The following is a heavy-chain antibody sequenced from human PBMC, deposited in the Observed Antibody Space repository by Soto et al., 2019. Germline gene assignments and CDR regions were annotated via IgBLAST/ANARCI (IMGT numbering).Heavy chain of an antibody. D-gene: IGHD3-3*01. Sequence: SLRLSCAASVFTFDDYAMHWVRQAPGKCLEWVSGISWNSGSIGYADSVKGRFTISRDNAKNSLYLQMNSLRAEDTALYYCAKGSVDYDFWSGNHYGMEVWGQGTTVNVSS. J-gene: IGHJ6*01. CDR3: AKGSVDYDFWSGNHYGMEV. CDR1: VFTFDDYA. V-gene: IGHV3-9*01. CDR2: ISWNSGSI.